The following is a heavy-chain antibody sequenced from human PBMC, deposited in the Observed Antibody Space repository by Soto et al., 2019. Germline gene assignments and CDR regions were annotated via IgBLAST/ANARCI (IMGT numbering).Heavy chain of an antibody. Sequence: EVQLVESGGGLVKPGGSLRLSCVASEFSFSMYNMNWVRQAPGKGLEWVSFISTTSSHIHYADSVMGRFTISRDNAKNSLYLQMNSLRAEDTAVYYCVREPAADGCHGMDVWGQGTTVTVSS. CDR2: ISTTSSHI. D-gene: IGHD6-13*01. J-gene: IGHJ6*02. V-gene: IGHV3-21*01. CDR1: EFSFSMYN. CDR3: VREPAADGCHGMDV.